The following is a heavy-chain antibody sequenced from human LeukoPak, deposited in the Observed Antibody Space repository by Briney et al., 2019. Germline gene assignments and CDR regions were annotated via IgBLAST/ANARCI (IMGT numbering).Heavy chain of an antibody. CDR3: AKDKRDILTGPFDY. CDR2: ISGDGGST. D-gene: IGHD3-9*01. Sequence: PGGSLRLSCAASGFTFDDYAMHWVRQAPGKGLEWVSLISGDGGSTYYADSVKGRFTISRDNSKNSLYLQLNSLRTEDTALYYCAKDKRDILTGPFDYWGQGTLVTVSS. J-gene: IGHJ4*02. V-gene: IGHV3-43*02. CDR1: GFTFDDYA.